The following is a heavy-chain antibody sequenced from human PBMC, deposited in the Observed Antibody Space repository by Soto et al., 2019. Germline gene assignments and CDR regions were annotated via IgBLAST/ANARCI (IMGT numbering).Heavy chain of an antibody. CDR1: GFTFSSYS. CDR3: ARDGHPVGYSYRPNPNYFAY. CDR2: ISSSSSTI. D-gene: IGHD5-18*01. Sequence: GGSLRLSCAASGFTFSSYSMNWVRQAPGKGLEWVSYISSSSSTIYYADSVKGRFTISRDNAKNSLYLQMNSLRAEDTAVYYCARDGHPVGYSYRPNPNYFAYWGQGTLVTVSS. V-gene: IGHV3-48*01. J-gene: IGHJ4*02.